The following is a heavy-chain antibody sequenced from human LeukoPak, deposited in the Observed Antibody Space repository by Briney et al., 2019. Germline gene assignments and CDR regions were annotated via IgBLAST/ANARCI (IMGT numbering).Heavy chain of an antibody. Sequence: GGSLRLSCAASGFTFSRYGMYWVRQAPGKGLEWVALISYDKSHRYYADSVKGRFTISRDNSKNTMYLQMNSLRAEDTAVYYCAKGRVVVGQVDYWGQGTLVTVSS. J-gene: IGHJ4*02. CDR1: GFTFSRYG. V-gene: IGHV3-30*18. CDR2: ISYDKSHR. D-gene: IGHD2-15*01. CDR3: AKGRVVVGQVDY.